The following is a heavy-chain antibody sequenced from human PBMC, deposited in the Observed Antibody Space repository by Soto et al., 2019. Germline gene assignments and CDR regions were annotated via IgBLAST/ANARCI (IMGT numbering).Heavy chain of an antibody. J-gene: IGHJ4*02. CDR2: MNPNSGNT. D-gene: IGHD4-17*01. CDR1: GYTFTSYD. V-gene: IGHV1-8*01. Sequence: QVQLVQSGAEVKKPGASVKVSCEASGYTFTSYDINWVRQATGQGLEWMGWMNPNSGNTGYAQKFQGRVTMTRNTSISTAYMELSSLRSEDTAVYYCARVDETYGDYPIDYWGQGTLVTVSS. CDR3: ARVDETYGDYPIDY.